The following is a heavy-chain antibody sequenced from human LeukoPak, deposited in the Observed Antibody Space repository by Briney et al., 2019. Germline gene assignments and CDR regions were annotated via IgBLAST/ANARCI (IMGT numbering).Heavy chain of an antibody. D-gene: IGHD2/OR15-2a*01. CDR1: GYTFTTYY. CDR3: ARDGSMPYDY. J-gene: IGHJ4*02. V-gene: IGHV1-2*02. CDR2: INPNSGGT. Sequence: ASVKVSCMASGYTFTTYYMHWVRQAPGQGLEWMGWINPNSGGTTYAQKFQGRVTMTRDTSISTAYMELSRLRSDDTAVYYCARDGSMPYDYWGQGTLVTVSS.